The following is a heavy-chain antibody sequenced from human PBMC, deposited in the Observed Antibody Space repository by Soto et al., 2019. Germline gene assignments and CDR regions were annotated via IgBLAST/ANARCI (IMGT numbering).Heavy chain of an antibody. CDR1: GGTFSSYT. D-gene: IGHD2-15*01. Sequence: SVKVSCKASGGTFSSYTISWVRQAPGQGLEWMGRIIPILGIANYAQKFQGRVTITADKSTSTAYMELSSLRSEDTAVYYCAIQYCSGGSCYPGDYWGQGTLVTVYS. V-gene: IGHV1-69*02. CDR3: AIQYCSGGSCYPGDY. CDR2: IIPILGIA. J-gene: IGHJ4*02.